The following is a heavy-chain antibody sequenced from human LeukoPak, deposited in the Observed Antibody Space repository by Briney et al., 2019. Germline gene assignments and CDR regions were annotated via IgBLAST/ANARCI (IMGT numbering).Heavy chain of an antibody. CDR1: GYTFTSYD. J-gene: IGHJ6*03. Sequence: GASVTVSCKASGYTFTSYDINWVRQAPGQGLEWMGWISAYNGNTNYAQKLQGRVTMTTDTSTSTAYTELRSLRSDDTAVYYCARARPYDSSTGWGWFYYYYMDVWGKGTTVTISS. D-gene: IGHD3-22*01. V-gene: IGHV1-18*01. CDR3: ARARPYDSSTGWGWFYYYYMDV. CDR2: ISAYNGNT.